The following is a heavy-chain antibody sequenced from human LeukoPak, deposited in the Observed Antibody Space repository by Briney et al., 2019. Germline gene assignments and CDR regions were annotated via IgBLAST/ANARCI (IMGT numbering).Heavy chain of an antibody. CDR3: VRRDSGYYYVYDY. J-gene: IGHJ4*02. CDR1: GYSFTNYW. V-gene: IGHV5-51*01. Sequence: LGESLKISCKGSGYSFTNYWIGWVRQMPGKGLEWMGIIYPGDSDTRYSPSFQGQVTISADKSISTAYLQCSSLKASDTAMYYCVRRDSGYYYVYDYWGQGTLVTVSS. CDR2: IYPGDSDT. D-gene: IGHD3-22*01.